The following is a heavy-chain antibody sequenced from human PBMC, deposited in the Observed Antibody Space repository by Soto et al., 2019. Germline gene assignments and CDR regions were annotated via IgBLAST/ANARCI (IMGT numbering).Heavy chain of an antibody. D-gene: IGHD3-3*01. CDR1: GFNLNSYS. V-gene: IGHV3-48*01. CDR2: ISSSGNTI. Sequence: EAQLVESGGGLTQPGGSLRLSCEASGFNLNSYSMTWVRQAPGKGLEWVAYISSSGNTIYYGDSVKGRFTISRDNAKNSMHLQMNSLRAEDTAEYFCARITVLRLLEWFDPWGQGTRVTVSS. J-gene: IGHJ5*02. CDR3: ARITVLRLLEWFDP.